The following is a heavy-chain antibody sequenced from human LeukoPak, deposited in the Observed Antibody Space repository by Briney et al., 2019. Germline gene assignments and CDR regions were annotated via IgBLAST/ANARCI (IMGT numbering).Heavy chain of an antibody. Sequence: SVKVSCKASGGTFSSYAISWVRQAPGQGLEWMGGIIPIFGTTNYAQKFQDRVTITADKSTSTAYMELSSLRSEDTAVYYCARSPRSTAGPAPDYYYYYYYMDVWGKGTTVTVSS. CDR1: GGTFSSYA. D-gene: IGHD6-13*01. V-gene: IGHV1-69*06. CDR2: IIPIFGTT. J-gene: IGHJ6*03. CDR3: ARSPRSTAGPAPDYYYYYYYMDV.